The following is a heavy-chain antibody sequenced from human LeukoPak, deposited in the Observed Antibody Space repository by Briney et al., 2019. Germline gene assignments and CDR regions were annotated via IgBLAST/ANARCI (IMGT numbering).Heavy chain of an antibody. CDR1: GGSISSYY. Sequence: TSETLSLTCTVSGGSISSYYWSWIRQPPGKGLEWIGYIYYSGSTNYNPTLKSRVTISVDTSKNQFSLKLSSVTAADTAVYYCARAIVVVPAADYYFDYWGQGTLVTVSS. V-gene: IGHV4-59*01. D-gene: IGHD2-2*01. J-gene: IGHJ4*02. CDR3: ARAIVVVPAADYYFDY. CDR2: IYYSGST.